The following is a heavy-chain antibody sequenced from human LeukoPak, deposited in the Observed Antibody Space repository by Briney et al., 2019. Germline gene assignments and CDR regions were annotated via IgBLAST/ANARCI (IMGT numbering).Heavy chain of an antibody. J-gene: IGHJ3*02. V-gene: IGHV4-39*02. CDR1: GGSISSSSYY. CDR3: ARDGDGGSSDAFDI. Sequence: SETLSLTCTVSGGSISSSSYYWGWIRQPPGKGLEWIGSIYYSGSTYYNPSLKSRVTISVDTSKNQFSLKLSSVTAADTAVYYCARDGDGGSSDAFDIWGQGTMVTVSS. D-gene: IGHD6-13*01. CDR2: IYYSGST.